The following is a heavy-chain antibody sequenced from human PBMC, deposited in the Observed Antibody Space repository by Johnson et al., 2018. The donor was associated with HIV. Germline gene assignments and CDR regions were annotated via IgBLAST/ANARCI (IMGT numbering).Heavy chain of an antibody. J-gene: IGHJ3*02. CDR3: AKDRYYDSSGPDAFDI. CDR2: IKSKGSGGTI. V-gene: IGHV3-15*01. D-gene: IGHD3-22*01. CDR1: GFTFNNAW. Sequence: VQLVESGGGLVKPGGSLRLSCAVSGFTFNNAWMSWVRQAPGKGLEWVGRIKSKGSGGTIDYAAPVKDRFTISRDDSKNTLYLQMNSLKTEDTAVYYCAKDRYYDSSGPDAFDIWGQGTMVTVSS.